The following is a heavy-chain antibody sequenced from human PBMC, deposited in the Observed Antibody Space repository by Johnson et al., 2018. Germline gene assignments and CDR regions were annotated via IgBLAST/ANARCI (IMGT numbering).Heavy chain of an antibody. Sequence: VQLVESGGGLVKPGGSLRLSCAASGFTFSRYTMNWVRQAPGKGLEWVSSISGTDTYIYYEESVRGRFTITRDNAKNSLYLQMNSLRAGDTAVYYCAGSSWGGECYLAGRMDVWGQGTTVTVSS. D-gene: IGHD2-21*01. CDR3: AGSSWGGECYLAGRMDV. V-gene: IGHV3-21*01. CDR1: GFTFSRYT. J-gene: IGHJ6*02. CDR2: ISGTDTYI.